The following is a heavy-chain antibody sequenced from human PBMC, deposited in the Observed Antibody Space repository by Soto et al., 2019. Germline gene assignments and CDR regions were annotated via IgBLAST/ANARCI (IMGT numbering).Heavy chain of an antibody. CDR1: GGSISSSSYY. Sequence: QLQLQESGPGLVKPSETLSLTCTVSGGSISSSSYYWGWIRQPPGKGLEWIGRIYYSGSTYYNPPLKRRVTISVDTSKNQFSLKLSSVTAADTAVYYCVPSNWFDPWGQGSLVTVSS. V-gene: IGHV4-39*01. CDR2: IYYSGST. J-gene: IGHJ5*02. CDR3: VPSNWFDP.